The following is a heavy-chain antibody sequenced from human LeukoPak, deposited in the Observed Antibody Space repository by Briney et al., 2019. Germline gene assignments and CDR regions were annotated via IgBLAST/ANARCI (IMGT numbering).Heavy chain of an antibody. CDR1: GFTFSSYW. CDR3: RGSGYGIDY. D-gene: IGHD3-22*01. CDR2: IKQDGSEK. V-gene: IGHV3-7*01. J-gene: IGHJ4*02. Sequence: QSGGSLRLSCAASGFTFSSYWMNWVRQAPGKGLEWVANIKQDGSEKYYVDSVKGRFTISRDNAKNSLYLQMNSLRAEDTAVYYCRGSGYGIDYWGQGTLVTVSS.